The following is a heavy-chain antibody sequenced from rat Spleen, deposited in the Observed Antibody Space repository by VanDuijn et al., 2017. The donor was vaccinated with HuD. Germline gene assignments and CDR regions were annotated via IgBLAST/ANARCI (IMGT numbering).Heavy chain of an antibody. CDR1: GFTFSNYD. J-gene: IGHJ4*01. Sequence: EVQLVESGGGLVQPGRSLKLSCAASGFTFSNYDMAWVRQAPTKGLEWVASISNGGGNTYYRDSVKGRFTISRDNAKSTLYLQMDSLRAEDTATYYCARHYGGYSEYVMDAWGQGASVTVSS. V-gene: IGHV5S23*01. CDR3: ARHYGGYSEYVMDA. D-gene: IGHD1-11*01. CDR2: ISNGGGNT.